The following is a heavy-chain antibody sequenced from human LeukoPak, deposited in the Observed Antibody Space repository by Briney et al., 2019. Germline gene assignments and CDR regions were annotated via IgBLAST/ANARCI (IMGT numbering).Heavy chain of an antibody. CDR1: GYTFTSNY. CDR3: ARATPPYYYDSSGSYYFDY. D-gene: IGHD3-22*01. Sequence: ASVKVSCKAFGYTFTSNYMHWVRQAPGQGPEWMGVISPSGGSTTYVQKFQGRVTLTRDMSTSTDYLELSSLRSEDTAVYYCARATPPYYYDSSGSYYFDYWGQGTLVTLSS. CDR2: ISPSGGST. J-gene: IGHJ4*02. V-gene: IGHV1-46*01.